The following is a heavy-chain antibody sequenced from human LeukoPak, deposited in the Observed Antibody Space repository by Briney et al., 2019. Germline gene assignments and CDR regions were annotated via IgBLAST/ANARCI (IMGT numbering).Heavy chain of an antibody. J-gene: IGHJ6*02. D-gene: IGHD6-13*01. CDR3: ARDEEQLVYEYYYCYGMDV. V-gene: IGHV1-69*13. Sequence: SVKVSCKASGGTFISYAISWVREAPGQGLEWMGGIIPIFGTANYAQKFQGRVTITADESTSTAYMELSSLRSEDTAVYYCARDEEQLVYEYYYCYGMDVWGQGTTVTVSS. CDR2: IIPIFGTA. CDR1: GGTFISYA.